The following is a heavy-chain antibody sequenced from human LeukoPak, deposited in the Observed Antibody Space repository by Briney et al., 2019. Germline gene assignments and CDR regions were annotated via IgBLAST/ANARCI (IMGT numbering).Heavy chain of an antibody. CDR3: ARDAANHYYYYYYMDV. CDR1: GFTFSSYS. D-gene: IGHD6-25*01. J-gene: IGHJ6*03. Sequence: GGSLRLSCAASGFTFSSYSMNWVRQAPAEGLEWVSYISSSSSTIYYTDSVKGRFTISRDNAKNSLYLQMNSLRAEDTAVYYCARDAANHYYYYYYMDVWGKGTTVTVSS. V-gene: IGHV3-48*01. CDR2: ISSSSSTI.